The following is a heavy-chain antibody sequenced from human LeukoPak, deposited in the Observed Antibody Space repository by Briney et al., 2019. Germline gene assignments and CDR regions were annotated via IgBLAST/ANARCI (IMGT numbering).Heavy chain of an antibody. J-gene: IGHJ4*02. CDR2: IGAYNGNT. Sequence: ASVKVSCKASGYTFTSYDINWVRQAPGQGLEWMGWIGAYNGNTNYAQKLQGRVTMTTDTSTSTAYMDLRSLRSDDSAVYYCARDLAYNYGDPHYFDYWGQGTLVTVSS. D-gene: IGHD5-24*01. CDR3: ARDLAYNYGDPHYFDY. V-gene: IGHV1-18*01. CDR1: GYTFTSYD.